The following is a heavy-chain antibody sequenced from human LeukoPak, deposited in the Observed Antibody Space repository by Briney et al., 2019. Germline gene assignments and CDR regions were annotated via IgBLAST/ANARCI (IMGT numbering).Heavy chain of an antibody. V-gene: IGHV4-59*01. D-gene: IGHD6-19*01. Sequence: SETLSLTYTVSGGSISSYYWSWIRQPPGKGLEWIGYIYYSGSANYNPSLKSRVTISVDTSKNQFSLKLSSVTAADTAVYYCARDLPTGHSSGWYYFDYWGQGTLVTVSS. CDR1: GGSISSYY. J-gene: IGHJ4*02. CDR2: IYYSGSA. CDR3: ARDLPTGHSSGWYYFDY.